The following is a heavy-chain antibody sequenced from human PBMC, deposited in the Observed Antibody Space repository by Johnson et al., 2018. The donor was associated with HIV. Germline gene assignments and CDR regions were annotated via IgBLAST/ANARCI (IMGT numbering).Heavy chain of an antibody. CDR3: ARDGESQQLPLGDAFDV. Sequence: VPLVEPGGGVFQPGRSLRLSCAASGFTFNIYGMHWVRQAPGKGLVWVSYISSRCSTIYYAASVKGRFTISRDNAKNTLYLQMRSLRVEDTAIYYCARDGESQQLPLGDAFDVWGQGTMVTVSS. V-gene: IGHV3-48*04. CDR2: ISSRCSTI. D-gene: IGHD6-13*01. J-gene: IGHJ3*01. CDR1: GFTFNIYG.